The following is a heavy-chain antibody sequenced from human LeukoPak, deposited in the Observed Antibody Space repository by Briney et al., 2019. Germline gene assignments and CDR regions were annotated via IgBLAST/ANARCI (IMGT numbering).Heavy chain of an antibody. CDR1: GFTFSSYS. Sequence: PGGSLRLSCAASGFTFSSYSMNWVRQAPGKGLVWVSRINSDGINTSYADSVKGRFTISRDNAKNTLNLQMNSLRAEDTAVYYCARLLVGATRLHYYYYMDVWGKGTTVTVSS. CDR3: ARLLVGATRLHYYYYMDV. J-gene: IGHJ6*03. D-gene: IGHD1-26*01. V-gene: IGHV3-74*01. CDR2: INSDGINT.